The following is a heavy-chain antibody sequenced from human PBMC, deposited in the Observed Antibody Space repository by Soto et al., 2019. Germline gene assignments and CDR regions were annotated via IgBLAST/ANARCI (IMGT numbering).Heavy chain of an antibody. J-gene: IGHJ4*02. CDR1: GFTFSSYG. D-gene: IGHD6-19*01. Sequence: QVQLVESGGGVVQPGRSLRLSCAASGFTFSSYGMHWVRQAPGKGLEWVAVIWYDGSNKYYADSVKGRFTISRDNSKNTLYLQMNSLRAEDTAVYYCAREAVALDYFDYWGQGTLVTVYS. V-gene: IGHV3-33*01. CDR2: IWYDGSNK. CDR3: AREAVALDYFDY.